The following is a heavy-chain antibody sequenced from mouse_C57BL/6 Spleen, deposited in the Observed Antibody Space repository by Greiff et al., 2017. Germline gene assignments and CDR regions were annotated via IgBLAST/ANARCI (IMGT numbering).Heavy chain of an antibody. D-gene: IGHD1-1*01. V-gene: IGHV1-42*01. Sequence: VQLQQSGPELVKPGASVKISCKASGYSFTGYYMNWVKQSPEKSLEWIGEINTSTGGTTYNQKFKAKATLTVDKSSSTAYMQRKSLTAEDSAVYYCARGYYGINYAMDYWGQGTSVTVSS. CDR2: INTSTGGT. CDR1: GYSFTGYY. CDR3: ARGYYGINYAMDY. J-gene: IGHJ4*01.